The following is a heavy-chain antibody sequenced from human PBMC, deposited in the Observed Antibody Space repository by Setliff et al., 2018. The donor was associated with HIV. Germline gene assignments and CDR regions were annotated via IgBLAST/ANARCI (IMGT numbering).Heavy chain of an antibody. J-gene: IGHJ5*02. CDR1: GFIFTDYG. CDR3: AREPGYYFERGARKRYSWFDP. Sequence: GASVKVSCKTSGFIFTDYGISWVRQAPRQGLEWVAWISANTGDTHYTESVQGRMTLTTDTFTTTVYMELRNLRSDDPAIYYSAREPGYYFERGARKRYSWFDPWGQGTLVTVS. D-gene: IGHD3-9*01. CDR2: ISANTGDT. V-gene: IGHV1-18*01.